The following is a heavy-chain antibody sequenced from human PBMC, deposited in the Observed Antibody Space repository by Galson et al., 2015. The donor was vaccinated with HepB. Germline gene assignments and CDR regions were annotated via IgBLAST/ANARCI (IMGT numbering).Heavy chain of an antibody. V-gene: IGHV3-33*01. CDR1: GFSFKSSG. CDR2: IWYDGSKK. D-gene: IGHD6-13*01. CDR3: ARVVQQLAYGMDV. Sequence: SLRLSCAGSGFSFKSSGMHWVRQAPGKGLEWVAIIWYDGSKKYYAESLKGRFTISRDNSKSTLYLEMNGLRAEDTAVYYCARVVQQLAYGMDVWGQGTTVTASS. J-gene: IGHJ6*02.